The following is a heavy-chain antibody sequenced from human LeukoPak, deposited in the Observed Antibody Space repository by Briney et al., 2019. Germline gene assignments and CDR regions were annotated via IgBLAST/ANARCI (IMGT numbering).Heavy chain of an antibody. CDR1: GFTFSSYA. Sequence: GGSLRLSCAASGFTFSSYAMSWVRQAPGKGLEWVSGISGSGGSTYYADSVKGRFTISRDNSKNTLYLQMNSLRAEDTAVHYCAKDPSRADSSSWYRNYFDYWGQGTLVTVSS. CDR3: AKDPSRADSSSWYRNYFDY. D-gene: IGHD6-13*01. V-gene: IGHV3-23*01. CDR2: ISGSGGST. J-gene: IGHJ4*02.